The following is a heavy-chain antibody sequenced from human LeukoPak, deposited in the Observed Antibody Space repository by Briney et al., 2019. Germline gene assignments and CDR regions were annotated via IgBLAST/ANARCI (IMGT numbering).Heavy chain of an antibody. CDR1: GDTVSSNYVT. J-gene: IGHJ4*02. CDR2: TYFRSKWSN. CDR3: ARVKGGIFDY. D-gene: IGHD3-16*01. Sequence: SQTLSLTCALSGDTVSSNYVTRNWIRQSPSRGLEGLGRTYFRSKWSNDYAVSVKSRITVNPDTSKNQISLQLISVTPEDTAIYYCARVKGGIFDYWGQGTLVTVSS. V-gene: IGHV6-1*01.